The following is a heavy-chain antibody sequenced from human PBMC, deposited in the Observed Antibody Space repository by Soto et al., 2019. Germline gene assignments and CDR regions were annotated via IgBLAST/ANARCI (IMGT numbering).Heavy chain of an antibody. CDR2: IYYSGST. CDR3: ARDYGDRTYFDY. Sequence: SETLSLTCAVSGYSISSSNWWGWIRQPPGKGLEWIGYIYYSGSTYYNPSLKSRVTMSVDTSKNQFSLKLSSATAVDTAVYYCARDYGDRTYFDYWGQGTLVTVSS. V-gene: IGHV4-28*03. CDR1: GYSISSSNW. J-gene: IGHJ4*02. D-gene: IGHD4-17*01.